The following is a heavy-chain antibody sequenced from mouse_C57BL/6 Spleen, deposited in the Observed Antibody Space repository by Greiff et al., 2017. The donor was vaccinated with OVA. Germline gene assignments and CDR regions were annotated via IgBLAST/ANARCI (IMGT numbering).Heavy chain of an antibody. D-gene: IGHD2-1*01. Sequence: EVQLQESGGGLVKPGGSLKLSCAASGFTFSSYAMSWVRQTPEKRLEWVATISDGGSYTYYPDNVKGRFTISRDNAKNNLYLQMSHLKSEDTAMYYCAREGSYYGNYGWFAYWGQGTLVTVSA. J-gene: IGHJ3*01. CDR3: AREGSYYGNYGWFAY. CDR2: ISDGGSYT. V-gene: IGHV5-4*01. CDR1: GFTFSSYA.